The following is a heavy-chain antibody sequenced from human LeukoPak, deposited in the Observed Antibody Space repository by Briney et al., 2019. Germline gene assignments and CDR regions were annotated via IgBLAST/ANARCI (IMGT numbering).Heavy chain of an antibody. CDR1: GGTFSSYA. Sequence: APVKVSCKASGGTFSSYAISWVRQAPGQGLEWMGGIIPIFGTANYAQKFQGRVTITADKSTSTAYMELSSLRSEDTAVYYCARDGYSYGANEDYYYMDVWGKGTTVTVSS. V-gene: IGHV1-69*06. J-gene: IGHJ6*03. CDR3: ARDGYSYGANEDYYYMDV. D-gene: IGHD5-18*01. CDR2: IIPIFGTA.